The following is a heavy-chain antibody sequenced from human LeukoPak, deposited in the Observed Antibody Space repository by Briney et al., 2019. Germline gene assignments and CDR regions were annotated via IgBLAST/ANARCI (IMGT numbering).Heavy chain of an antibody. CDR2: IYYSGST. CDR1: GGSISSGDYY. CDR3: ASGDSSGYYSGPDAFDI. Sequence: SETLSLTCTVSGGSISSGDYYWSWIRQPPGKGLEWIGYIYYSGSTYYTPSLRGRVTISVDTSKNQFSLNLSSVTAADTAVYYCASGDSSGYYSGPDAFDIWGQGTMVTVSS. J-gene: IGHJ3*02. D-gene: IGHD3-22*01. V-gene: IGHV4-30-4*01.